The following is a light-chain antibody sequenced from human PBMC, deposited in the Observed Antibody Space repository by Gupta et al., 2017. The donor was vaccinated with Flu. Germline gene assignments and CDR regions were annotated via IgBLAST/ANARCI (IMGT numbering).Light chain of an antibody. V-gene: IGLV3-21*02. CDR1: KIGDKN. Sequence: ARIRGGGVKIGDKNVHWYQQKPGQATVLVVYDDNDRRSGSSERLSGSNSGDTATLTISRVEAEEEAADYCQVWDNDDDNPGKVFGGGTKLTVL. CDR2: DDN. J-gene: IGLJ2*01. CDR3: QVWDNDDDNPGKV.